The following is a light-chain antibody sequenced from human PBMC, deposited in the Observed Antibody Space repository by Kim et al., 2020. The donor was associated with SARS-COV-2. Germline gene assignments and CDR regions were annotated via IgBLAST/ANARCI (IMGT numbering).Light chain of an antibody. J-gene: IGLJ2*01. CDR3: CSYAGDTSFDVV. CDR1: STNLGRYNL. CDR2: EMS. V-gene: IGLV2-23*02. Sequence: QSALTQPASVSGSPGQSITISCTGTSTNLGRYNLVSWYQQHPGKAPKLIIFEMSKRPSGVSDRFSGSKSGITASLTISDLQAEDEAHYYCCSYAGDTSFDVVFGGGTKVTVL.